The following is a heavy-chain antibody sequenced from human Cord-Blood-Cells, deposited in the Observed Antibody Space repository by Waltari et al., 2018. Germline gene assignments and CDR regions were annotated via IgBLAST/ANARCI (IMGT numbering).Heavy chain of an antibody. V-gene: IGHV3-48*03. J-gene: IGHJ6*02. Sequence: EVQLVESGGVLVQPGGSLRLSCAASGFTFSSYEINWVRQAPGKGMEWVCYISSRCSTIYYADTGKGRITIYRDNAKNSLYLQMNSLRDEDTAVYYCARGGGMDVWGQETTVTVSS. CDR1: GFTFSSYE. CDR2: ISSRCSTI. CDR3: ARGGGMDV.